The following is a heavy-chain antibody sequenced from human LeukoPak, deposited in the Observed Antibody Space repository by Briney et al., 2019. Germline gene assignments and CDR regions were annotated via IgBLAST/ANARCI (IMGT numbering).Heavy chain of an antibody. V-gene: IGHV3-23*01. Sequence: GGSLRLSCAASGFTFSSYAMSWVRQAPGKGLEWVSAISGSGGSTYYADSVKGRFAISRDNSKNTLYLQMNSLRAEDTAVYYCAKDIVVVPAAIYSSSWYDYWGQGTLVTVSS. CDR1: GFTFSSYA. CDR2: ISGSGGST. CDR3: AKDIVVVPAAIYSSSWYDY. J-gene: IGHJ4*02. D-gene: IGHD2-2*01.